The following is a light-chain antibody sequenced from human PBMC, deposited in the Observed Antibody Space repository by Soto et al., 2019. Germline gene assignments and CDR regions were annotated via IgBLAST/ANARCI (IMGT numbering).Light chain of an antibody. CDR3: QQRSDWPLT. CDR1: QSVSSY. Sequence: EIVLTQSPTTLSLSPGERATLSCRASQSVSSYFAWYQQKAGQAPRLLIYDASTRAPGIPARFSGSGSGTDFTLTISSLEPDDFAVYYCQQRSDWPLTFGGGTKVEIK. CDR2: DAS. V-gene: IGKV3-11*01. J-gene: IGKJ4*01.